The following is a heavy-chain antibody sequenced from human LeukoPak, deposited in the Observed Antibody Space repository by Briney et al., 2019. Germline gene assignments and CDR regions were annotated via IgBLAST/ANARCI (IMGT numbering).Heavy chain of an antibody. Sequence: GGSLRLSCAASGFTFSSYGMYWVRQAPGKGLEWVAFIRYDGSNKYYADSVKGRFTISRDNAKNTLYLQMNSLRAEDTAVYYCARDESPSIVVVPAASIDYWGQGTLVTVSS. CDR2: IRYDGSNK. J-gene: IGHJ4*02. V-gene: IGHV3-30*02. CDR1: GFTFSSYG. D-gene: IGHD2-2*01. CDR3: ARDESPSIVVVPAASIDY.